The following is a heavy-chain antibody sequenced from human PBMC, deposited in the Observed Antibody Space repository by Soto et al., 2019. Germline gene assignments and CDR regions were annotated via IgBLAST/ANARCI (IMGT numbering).Heavy chain of an antibody. J-gene: IGHJ4*02. CDR1: GYSFTSYW. D-gene: IGHD5-12*01. V-gene: IGHV5-10-1*01. CDR3: ARYGHGYNPFEY. Sequence: EALKISCKGSGYSFTSYWISWVRQMPGKGLEWMGRIDPSDSYTNYSPSFQGHVTISADKSISTAYLQWSSLKASDTAMYYCARYGHGYNPFEYWGQGTLVPI. CDR2: IDPSDSYT.